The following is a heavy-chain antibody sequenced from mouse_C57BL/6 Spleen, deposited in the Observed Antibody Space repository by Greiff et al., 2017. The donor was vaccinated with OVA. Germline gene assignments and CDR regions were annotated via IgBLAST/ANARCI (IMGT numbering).Heavy chain of an antibody. V-gene: IGHV1-55*01. Sequence: VQLQQSGAELVKPGASVKMSCKASGYTFTSYWITWVKQRPGQGLEWIGDIYPGSGSTNYNEKFKSKATLTVDTSSSTAYMQLSSLTSEDSAVYYCAREADSSGPAWFAYWGQGTLVTVSA. CDR1: GYTFTSYW. D-gene: IGHD3-2*02. J-gene: IGHJ3*01. CDR3: AREADSSGPAWFAY. CDR2: IYPGSGST.